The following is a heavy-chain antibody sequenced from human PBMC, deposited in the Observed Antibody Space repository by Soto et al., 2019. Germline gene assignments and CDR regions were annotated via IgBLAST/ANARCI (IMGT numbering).Heavy chain of an antibody. CDR1: DFDFSSYG. D-gene: IGHD3-10*01. Sequence: PGGSLRLSCAASDFDFSSYGIHWVRQAPGKGLEWVVASSYDGRETFYADSAKGRFTVSKEMSKNTAFLQMNALRHEDTAVYCCARDSGWPILNFDNWGQGTPVTVSS. V-gene: IGHV3-30*03. CDR3: ARDSGWPILNFDN. CDR2: SSYDGRET. J-gene: IGHJ4*02.